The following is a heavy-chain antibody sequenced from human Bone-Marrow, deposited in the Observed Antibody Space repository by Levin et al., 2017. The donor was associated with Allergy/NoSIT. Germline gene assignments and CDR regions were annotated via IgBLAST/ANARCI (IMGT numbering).Heavy chain of an antibody. CDR1: GFSFEDYA. Sequence: GGSLRLSCAASGFSFEDYAMHWVRHAPGKGLEWVSRIGWSGSYTDYADSVKGRFTVSRDNAKNSLYLHMNSLRAEDTALYYCAKDRYCSGGSCSGSFDYWGQGTLVTVSS. CDR3: AKDRYCSGGSCSGSFDY. D-gene: IGHD2-15*01. CDR2: IGWSGSYT. V-gene: IGHV3-9*01. J-gene: IGHJ4*02.